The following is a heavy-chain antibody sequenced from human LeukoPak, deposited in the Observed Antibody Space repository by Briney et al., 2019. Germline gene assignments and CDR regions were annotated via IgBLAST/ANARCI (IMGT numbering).Heavy chain of an antibody. J-gene: IGHJ4*02. CDR3: ASGEGAY. V-gene: IGHV3-30*04. CDR1: GFTFSSYA. CDR2: ISYDGSDK. Sequence: GGSLRLSCAASGFTFSSYAMHWVRQAPGKGLEWVAVISYDGSDKYYADSVKGRFTISRDNSKNTLYLQMNSLRAEDTAVYYCASGEGAYWGQGTLVTVSS. D-gene: IGHD3-16*01.